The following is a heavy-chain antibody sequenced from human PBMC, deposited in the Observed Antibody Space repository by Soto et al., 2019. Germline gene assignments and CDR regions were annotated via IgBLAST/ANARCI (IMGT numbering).Heavy chain of an antibody. CDR3: ASLRGYCSGGSCSYAFDI. D-gene: IGHD2-15*01. Sequence: ASVKVSCKASGYTFTSYDINWVRQATGQGLEWMGWMNPNSGNTGYAQKFQGRVTMTRNTSISTVYMELSSLRSEDTAVYFCASLRGYCSGGSCSYAFDIWGQGTMVTVSS. CDR1: GYTFTSYD. CDR2: MNPNSGNT. J-gene: IGHJ3*02. V-gene: IGHV1-8*01.